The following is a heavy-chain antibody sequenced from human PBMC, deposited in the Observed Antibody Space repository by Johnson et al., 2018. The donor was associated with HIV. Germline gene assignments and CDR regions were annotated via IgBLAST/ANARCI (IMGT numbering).Heavy chain of an antibody. J-gene: IGHJ3*02. CDR3: AKDLSDSSGYHDAFDI. CDR1: GFTFSAYW. Sequence: VQLAESGGGLVQPGGSLRLSCAASGFTFSAYWMHWVRQAPGQGLVWVSRIIRDATTAIYADSVKGRFTISRDNSKNTLYLQMNSLRAEDTAVYYCAKDLSDSSGYHDAFDIWGQGTMVTVSS. D-gene: IGHD3-22*01. CDR2: IIRDATTA. V-gene: IGHV3-74*01.